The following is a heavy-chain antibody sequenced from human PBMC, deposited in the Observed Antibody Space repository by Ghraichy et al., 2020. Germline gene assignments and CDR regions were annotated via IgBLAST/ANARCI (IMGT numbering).Heavy chain of an antibody. CDR1: GGSITSGGYF. CDR2: IYYSGST. V-gene: IGHV4-31*03. D-gene: IGHD6-19*01. Sequence: SQTLSLTCTVSGGSITSGGYFWSWLRQHPGRGLEWIGYIYYSGSTYYNPSLKSRISVSLDTSKNQFSLNLNSVTAADTAVYYCARQPQWHLDCWGQGTLVTVSS. CDR3: ARQPQWHLDC. J-gene: IGHJ4*02.